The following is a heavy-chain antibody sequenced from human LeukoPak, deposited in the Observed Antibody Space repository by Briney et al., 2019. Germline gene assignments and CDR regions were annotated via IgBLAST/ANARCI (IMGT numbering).Heavy chain of an antibody. D-gene: IGHD3-16*01. Sequence: GGSLRLSCAASGFTFSSYWMNWARQAPGKGLEWVASINHNGNVNYYVDSMKGRFTISRDNAKNSLYLQMSNLRAEDTAEYFCARGGGLDVWGQGATVTVSS. CDR1: GFTFSSYW. CDR3: ARGGGLDV. J-gene: IGHJ6*02. CDR2: INHNGNVN. V-gene: IGHV3-7*03.